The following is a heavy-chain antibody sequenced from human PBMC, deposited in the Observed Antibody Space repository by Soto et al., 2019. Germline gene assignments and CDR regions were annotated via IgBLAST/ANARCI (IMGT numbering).Heavy chain of an antibody. CDR3: ARGGVSGLGI. V-gene: IGHV4-31*03. D-gene: IGHD3-16*01. CDR2: IYDSGST. J-gene: IGHJ4*03. Sequence: SLPSSVAEGNSASVGTCRIRIRKKPGKGLEWIGYIYDSGSTCDNPSLEGRVAISVDASKNRFSLKLTSVTASDMAVYSCARGGVSGLGIWGQGTLVSLSS. CDR1: EGNSASVGTC.